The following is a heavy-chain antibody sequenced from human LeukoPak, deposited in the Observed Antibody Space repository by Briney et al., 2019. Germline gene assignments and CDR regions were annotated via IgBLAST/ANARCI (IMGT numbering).Heavy chain of an antibody. CDR2: INQSGST. V-gene: IGHV4-34*01. Sequence: SETLSLTCAVYGGSFSGYYWSWIRQPSGKGLEWIGEINQSGSTNYNPSLKSRVTISVDTSKNQFSLKLDSVTAADTAVYYCARRRYFDYWGQGTLVTVSS. J-gene: IGHJ4*02. CDR3: ARRRYFDY. CDR1: GGSFSGYY.